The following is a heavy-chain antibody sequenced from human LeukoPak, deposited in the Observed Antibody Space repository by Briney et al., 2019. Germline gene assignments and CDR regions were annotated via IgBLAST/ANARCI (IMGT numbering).Heavy chain of an antibody. J-gene: IGHJ3*02. CDR1: GGSIRSSTDY. D-gene: IGHD3-22*01. CDR3: ARNPGQYYYDSSGYYNAFDI. V-gene: IGHV4-39*07. Sequence: SETLSLTCTVSGGSIRSSTDYWGWIRQPPGKELEWIGSIYYSGSTYYNPSLKSRVTISVDTSKNQFSVKLSSVTAADTAVYYCARNPGQYYYDSSGYYNAFDIWGQGTMVTVSS. CDR2: IYYSGST.